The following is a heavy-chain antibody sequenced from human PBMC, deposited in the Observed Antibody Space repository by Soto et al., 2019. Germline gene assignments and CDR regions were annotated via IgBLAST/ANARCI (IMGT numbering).Heavy chain of an antibody. V-gene: IGHV1-3*01. Sequence: VQLVQSGAEVKKPGASVKVSCKASGYTFTSYAMHWVRQAPGQRLEWMGWINDGNGNTKYSQKYQGRVTITRATSASTAYMELSSLRSEDTAVYYCARDFSWFGELIASDYWGQGTLVTVSS. CDR2: INDGNGNT. D-gene: IGHD3-10*01. CDR1: GYTFTSYA. J-gene: IGHJ4*02. CDR3: ARDFSWFGELIASDY.